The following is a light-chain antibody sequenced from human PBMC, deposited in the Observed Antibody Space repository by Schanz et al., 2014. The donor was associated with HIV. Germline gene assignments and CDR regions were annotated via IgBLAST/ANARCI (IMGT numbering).Light chain of an antibody. Sequence: EIVMTQSVATLSVSPGERATLSCRASQSVSTKLAWYQQKPGQAPRLLIYDASNRATGIPDRFSGSGSGTDFSLTISRLEPEDFAVYYCQQYGSSFGQGTKVEIK. V-gene: IGKV3-20*01. J-gene: IGKJ1*01. CDR2: DAS. CDR1: QSVSTK. CDR3: QQYGSS.